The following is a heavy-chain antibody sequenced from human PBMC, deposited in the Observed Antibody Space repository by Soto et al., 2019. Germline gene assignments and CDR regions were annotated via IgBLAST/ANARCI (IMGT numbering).Heavy chain of an antibody. CDR2: ISAYNGNT. CDR3: ARAPRVVVVPAAKNWFDP. Sequence: ASVKVSCKASGYTFTSYGISWVRQAPGQGLEWMGWISAYNGNTNYAQKLQGRVTMTADTSTSTAYMELRSLRSDDTAVYYCARAPRVVVVPAAKNWFDPWGQGTLVTVSS. J-gene: IGHJ5*02. V-gene: IGHV1-18*04. CDR1: GYTFTSYG. D-gene: IGHD2-2*01.